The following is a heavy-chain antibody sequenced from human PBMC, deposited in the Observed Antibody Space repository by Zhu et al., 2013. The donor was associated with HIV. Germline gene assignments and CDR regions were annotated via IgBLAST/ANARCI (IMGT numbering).Heavy chain of an antibody. D-gene: IGHD3-22*01. J-gene: IGHJ3*02. Sequence: QVQLVQSGAEVKKPGASVKVSCKASGYTFTSYYMHWVRQAPGQGLEWMGIINPSGGSTSYAQKFQGRVTMTRDTSTSTVYMELSSLRSEDTAVYYCAREWITMIVADAFDIWGQGTMVTVSS. CDR3: AREWITMIVADAFDI. V-gene: IGHV1-46*01. CDR2: INPSGGST. CDR1: GYTFTSYY.